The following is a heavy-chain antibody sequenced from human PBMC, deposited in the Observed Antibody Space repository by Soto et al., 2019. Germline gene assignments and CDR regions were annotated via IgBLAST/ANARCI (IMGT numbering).Heavy chain of an antibody. J-gene: IGHJ1*01. D-gene: IGHD3-16*01. CDR3: AGQTGYDYLLRYYLQH. CDR2: INHSGST. CDR1: GGSFSGYY. Sequence: SETLSLTCAVYGGSFSGYYWSWIRQPPGKGLEWIGEINHSGSTNYNPSLKSRVTISVDTSKNQFSLKLSSVTAADTAVYYCAGQTGYDYLLRYYLQHWGKGTLVTVS. V-gene: IGHV4-34*01.